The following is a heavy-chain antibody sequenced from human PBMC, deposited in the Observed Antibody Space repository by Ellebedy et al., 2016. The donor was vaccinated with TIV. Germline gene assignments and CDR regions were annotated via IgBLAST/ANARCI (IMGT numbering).Heavy chain of an antibody. Sequence: SETLSLTXTVSGGSISSDTYYWSWIRQPPGKGLEWIGYIYYNGSAYYSPSLKSRLTISIATSKNQFSLKLSSVTAADTAVYYCARDWGSGGDFDYWGQGILVTVSS. J-gene: IGHJ4*02. CDR3: ARDWGSGGDFDY. D-gene: IGHD3-16*01. V-gene: IGHV4-30-4*01. CDR1: GGSISSDTYY. CDR2: IYYNGSA.